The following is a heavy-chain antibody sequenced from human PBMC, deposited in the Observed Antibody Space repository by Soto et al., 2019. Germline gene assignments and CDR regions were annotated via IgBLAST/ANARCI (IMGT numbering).Heavy chain of an antibody. Sequence: SGILSLTCPLHCPSIDSTRSSWAWFRQPPGKGLEWIGSIYYSGSTYYNPSLKSRVTISVDTSKNQFSLKLSSVTAADTAVYYCARDSGSYLGALNWFDPWGQG. CDR3: ARDSGSYLGALNWFDP. D-gene: IGHD1-26*01. CDR1: CPSIDSTRSS. CDR2: IYYSGST. V-gene: IGHV4-39*02. J-gene: IGHJ5*02.